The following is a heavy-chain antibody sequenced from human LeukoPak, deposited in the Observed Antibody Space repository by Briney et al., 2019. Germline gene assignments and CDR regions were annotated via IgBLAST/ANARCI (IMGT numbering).Heavy chain of an antibody. J-gene: IGHJ6*03. CDR1: GFTFSDYY. CDR2: ISSSGSTI. Sequence: GGSLRLSCAASGFTFSDYYTSWIRQAPGKGLEWVSYISSSGSTIYYADSAKGRFTISRDNAKNSLYLQMNSLRAEDTAVYYCARDHFRYPPSYYYMDVWGKGTTVTISS. D-gene: IGHD2-2*02. V-gene: IGHV3-11*01. CDR3: ARDHFRYPPSYYYMDV.